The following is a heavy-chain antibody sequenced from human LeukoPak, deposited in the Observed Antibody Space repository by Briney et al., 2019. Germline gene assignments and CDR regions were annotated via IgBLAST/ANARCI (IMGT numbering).Heavy chain of an antibody. J-gene: IGHJ3*02. D-gene: IGHD3-10*01. CDR1: GGSINSGTNY. CDR2: VYTSGST. CDR3: ARSGFGTDPRGAFDI. Sequence: PSETLSLTCTVSGGSINSGTNYWSWIRQPAGKGLEWIGRVYTSGSTNYNPSLKSRVTISVDTSKNQFSLKLSSVTAADTAVYYCARSGFGTDPRGAFDIWGQGTMVTVSS. V-gene: IGHV4-61*02.